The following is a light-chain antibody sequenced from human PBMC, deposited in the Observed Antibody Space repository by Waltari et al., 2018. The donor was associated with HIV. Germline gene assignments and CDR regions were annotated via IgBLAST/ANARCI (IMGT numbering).Light chain of an antibody. J-gene: IGLJ2*01. CDR3: QVWDGDSNHVV. Sequence: SYMLTQPPSVSVAPGATARITCEGAHIGSRSVQWYQQKAGQAPVLVIYYDIDRPSGIPERFSGSNSDNTATLTISRVEAGDEADYYCQVWDGDSNHVVFGGGTKLTVL. CDR1: HIGSRS. CDR2: YDI. V-gene: IGLV3-21*04.